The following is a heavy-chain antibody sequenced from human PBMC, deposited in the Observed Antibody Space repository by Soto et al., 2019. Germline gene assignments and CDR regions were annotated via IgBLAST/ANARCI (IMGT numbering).Heavy chain of an antibody. D-gene: IGHD3-3*01. CDR1: GFSCGDYA. CDR2: IRSKAYGGTT. Sequence: GGALRLSCIDFGFSCGDYAMSWFRQAPGKGLEWVGFIRSKAYGGTTEYAASVKGRFTISRDDSKSIAYLQMNSLKTEDTAVYYCTREPSRGYDFWSAIDYWGQGTLVTVSS. J-gene: IGHJ4*02. V-gene: IGHV3-49*03. CDR3: TREPSRGYDFWSAIDY.